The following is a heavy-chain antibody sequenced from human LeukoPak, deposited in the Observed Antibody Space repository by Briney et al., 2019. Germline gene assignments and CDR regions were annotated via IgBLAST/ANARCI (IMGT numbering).Heavy chain of an antibody. D-gene: IGHD6-13*01. V-gene: IGHV4-59*01. J-gene: IGHJ3*02. CDR3: ARASSSWYNFDI. CDR2: IYYSGST. CDR1: GGSISSYY. Sequence: SETLSLTCTVSGGSISSYYWSWIRQPPGKGLEWIGYIYYSGSTNYNPSLKSRVTISVDTSKNQFSLKLSSVTAADTAVYYCARASSSWYNFDIWGHGTMVTVYS.